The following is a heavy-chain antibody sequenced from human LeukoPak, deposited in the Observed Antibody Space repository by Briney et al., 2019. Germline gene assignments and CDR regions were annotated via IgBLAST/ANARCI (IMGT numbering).Heavy chain of an antibody. J-gene: IGHJ2*01. CDR3: AKGFYGSRYWYFDR. D-gene: IGHD3-10*01. CDR2: IFPSGGEI. CDR1: GFTFSTFA. V-gene: IGHV3-23*01. Sequence: GGSLRLSCAASGFTFSTFAMIWVRQPPGKGLEWVSSIFPSGGEIHYADSVRGRFTISRDNSKNILYLQMNILRAEDTALYYCAKGFYGSRYWYFDRWGRGTLVTVSS.